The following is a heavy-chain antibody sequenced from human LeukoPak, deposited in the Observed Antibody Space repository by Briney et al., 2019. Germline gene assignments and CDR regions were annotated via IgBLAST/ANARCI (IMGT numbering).Heavy chain of an antibody. D-gene: IGHD5-12*01. CDR2: IKQDGSEK. Sequence: QPGGSLRLSCAASGFTFSSYWMSWVRQAPGKGLEWVANIKQDGSEKYYVDSVKGRFTISRDNAKNSLYLQMNSLRAEDTAVYYCASLISGIYSGYTYYYYYYMDVWDKGTTVTVSS. CDR1: GFTFSSYW. V-gene: IGHV3-7*01. CDR3: ASLISGIYSGYTYYYYYYMDV. J-gene: IGHJ6*03.